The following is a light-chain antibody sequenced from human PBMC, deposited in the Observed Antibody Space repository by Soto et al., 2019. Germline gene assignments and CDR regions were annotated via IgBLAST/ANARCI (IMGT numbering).Light chain of an antibody. V-gene: IGKV3-20*01. CDR3: LQYGRSPYT. Sequence: NGFTAFPSTLALAPGERVTLPFRASQSVSRSYLAWYQQKPGQAPRLLIHDTSSRATGTPDRFSGSGSATDFTLTISRLEPEDFAVYYCLQYGRSPYTFGQGTKLEI. CDR2: DTS. CDR1: QSVSRSY. J-gene: IGKJ2*01.